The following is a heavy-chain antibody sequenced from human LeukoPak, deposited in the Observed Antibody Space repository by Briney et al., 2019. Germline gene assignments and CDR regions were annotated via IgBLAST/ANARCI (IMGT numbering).Heavy chain of an antibody. J-gene: IGHJ5*02. CDR1: GDSITNSNYY. V-gene: IGHV4-39*07. Sequence: PSETLSLTCTASGDSITNSNYYWGWVRQSPGRGLEWLGNIFYNGGPYYNPSFKSRVAISVDTSKNHFSLTLNAVTAADTAVYCCARHRRDILTGYYYLQGRWFDPWGQGALVTVSS. D-gene: IGHD3-9*01. CDR2: IFYNGGP. CDR3: ARHRRDILTGYYYLQGRWFDP.